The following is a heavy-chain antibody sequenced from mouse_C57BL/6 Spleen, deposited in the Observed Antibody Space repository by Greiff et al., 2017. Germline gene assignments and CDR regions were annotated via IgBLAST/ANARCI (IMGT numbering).Heavy chain of an antibody. CDR1: GYSITSGYY. Sequence: EVQLQQSGPGLVKPSQSLSLTCSVTGYSITSGYYWNWLRQFPGNQLEWLGYISYDGSNNYNPSLKNRISITRDTSKNRFFLKLNSVTTEDTATYYCARDSSGYWYFDVWGTGTTVTVSS. V-gene: IGHV3-6*01. J-gene: IGHJ1*03. CDR3: ARDSSGYWYFDV. CDR2: ISYDGSN. D-gene: IGHD3-2*02.